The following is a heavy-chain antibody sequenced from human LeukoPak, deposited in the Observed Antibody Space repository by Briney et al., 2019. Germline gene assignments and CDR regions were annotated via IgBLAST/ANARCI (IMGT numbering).Heavy chain of an antibody. V-gene: IGHV1-69*13. CDR2: IIPIFGTA. J-gene: IGHJ4*02. CDR1: GYTFIGYY. CDR3: ARDLETMVRGVIFPTYFDY. Sequence: ASVKVSCKASGYTFIGYYMHWVRQAPGQGLEWMGGIIPIFGTANYAQKFQGRVTITADESTSTAYMELSSLRSEDTAVYYCARDLETMVRGVIFPTYFDYWGQGTLVTVSS. D-gene: IGHD3-10*01.